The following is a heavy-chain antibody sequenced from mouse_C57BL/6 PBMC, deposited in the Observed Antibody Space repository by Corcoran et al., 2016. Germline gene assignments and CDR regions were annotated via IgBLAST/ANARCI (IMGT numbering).Heavy chain of an antibody. CDR2: ISYDGSN. D-gene: IGHD2-4*01. J-gene: IGHJ4*01. Sequence: DVQLQESGPGLVKPSQSLSLTCSVTGYSITSGYYWNWIRQFPGNKLEWMGYISYDGSNNNNPYLKNRISITRETSKNQFFMKLNSVTTEATATYYCARDWERYDYVVAMDYWGQGTSVTVSS. CDR1: GYSITSGYY. CDR3: ARDWERYDYVVAMDY. V-gene: IGHV3-6*01.